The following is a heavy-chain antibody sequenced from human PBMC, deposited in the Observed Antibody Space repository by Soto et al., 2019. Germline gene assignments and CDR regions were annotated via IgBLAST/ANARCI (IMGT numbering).Heavy chain of an antibody. Sequence: ASVKVSCKVSGYTLTELSMHWVRQAPGKGLEWMGGFDPEDGETIYAQKFQGRVTMTEDTSTSTAYMELRSLRSDDTAVYYCARDLFLRLGYSGYGGAHFDYWGQGTLVTVSS. CDR2: FDPEDGET. J-gene: IGHJ4*02. V-gene: IGHV1-24*01. D-gene: IGHD5-12*01. CDR1: GYTLTELS. CDR3: ARDLFLRLGYSGYGGAHFDY.